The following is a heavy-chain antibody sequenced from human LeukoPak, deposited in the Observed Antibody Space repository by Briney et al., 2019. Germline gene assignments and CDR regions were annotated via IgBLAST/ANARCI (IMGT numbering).Heavy chain of an antibody. CDR1: GGSISRFY. CDR3: ARDLRSSSFGEFNY. D-gene: IGHD3-10*01. Sequence: SDTLSLTCTVCGGSISRFYWIWLRQPTGKALEWLGYIYYSGSTNYNPSLKSRVTISVDTSKNQFSLKLSSVTAADTAVYYCARDLRSSSFGEFNYWGQGTLVTVSS. V-gene: IGHV4-59*01. J-gene: IGHJ4*02. CDR2: IYYSGST.